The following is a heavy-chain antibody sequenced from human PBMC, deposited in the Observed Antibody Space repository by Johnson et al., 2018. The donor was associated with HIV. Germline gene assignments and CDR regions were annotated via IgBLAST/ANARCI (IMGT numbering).Heavy chain of an antibody. Sequence: VQLVESGGGLVQPGGSLRLSCAASGFTFSSYWMSWVRQAPGKGLEWVANIKQDGREKYYVDSVKGRFTISRDNAKNSLYLQMNSLRAEDTAVYYCARLIVGAPGAFDIWGQGTMVTVSS. CDR2: IKQDGREK. V-gene: IGHV3-7*05. CDR1: GFTFSSYW. J-gene: IGHJ3*02. D-gene: IGHD1-26*01. CDR3: ARLIVGAPGAFDI.